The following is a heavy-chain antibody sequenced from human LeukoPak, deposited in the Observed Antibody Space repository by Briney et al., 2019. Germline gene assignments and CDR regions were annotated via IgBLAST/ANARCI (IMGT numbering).Heavy chain of an antibody. CDR2: ISASGNNT. CDR3: AKGARDSGSYYSALHY. CDR1: GFTFSSYS. J-gene: IGHJ4*02. D-gene: IGHD3-10*01. V-gene: IGHV3-23*01. Sequence: GGSLRLSCAASGFTFSSYSMNWVRQAPGKGLEWVSGISASGNNTYYAVSVKGRFTISRDNSKNTLYVQMNSLRAEDTAVYYCAKGARDSGSYYSALHYWGQGTLVTVSS.